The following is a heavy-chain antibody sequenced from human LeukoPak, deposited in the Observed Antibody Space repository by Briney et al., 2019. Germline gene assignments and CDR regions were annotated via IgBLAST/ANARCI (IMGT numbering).Heavy chain of an antibody. Sequence: ASVKVSCKASGYTFTSYGISWVRQAPGQGLEWMGWISAYNGNTNNAQKFQDRVIMTTDTATSTVYMELRNLTSDDTAVYYCARAFSSGWTTFSPYWGQGTLVTVPS. D-gene: IGHD6-19*01. CDR1: GYTFTSYG. CDR3: ARAFSSGWTTFSPY. J-gene: IGHJ4*02. V-gene: IGHV1-18*01. CDR2: ISAYNGNT.